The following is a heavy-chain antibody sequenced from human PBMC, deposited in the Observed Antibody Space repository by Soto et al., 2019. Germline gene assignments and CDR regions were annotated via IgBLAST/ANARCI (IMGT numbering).Heavy chain of an antibody. CDR1: GFTFINYA. D-gene: IGHD3-22*01. CDR2: ITSSGGGT. CDR3: AKRPPTYDSNGDYHLFYFDY. Sequence: GGSLRLSCGASGFTFINYAMSWARQAPGKGLEWVSDITSSGGGTYYADSVKGRFTISRDNSKNMLYLQMNSLTAEDTAVYYCAKRPPTYDSNGDYHLFYFDYWGREPWSPSPQ. J-gene: IGHJ4*02. V-gene: IGHV3-23*01.